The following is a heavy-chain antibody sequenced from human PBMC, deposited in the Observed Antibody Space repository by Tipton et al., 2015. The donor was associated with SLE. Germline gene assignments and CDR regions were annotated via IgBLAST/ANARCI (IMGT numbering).Heavy chain of an antibody. Sequence: LRLSCTVSGGSISGSSYYWGWIRQSPGKGLEWIGEINHSGSTNYNPSLKSRFTISVDTSKNQFSLKLSSVTVADTAVYYWARKAVAGHSDAFDIWGQGTMVTASS. CDR1: GGSISGSSYY. J-gene: IGHJ3*02. CDR2: INHSGST. D-gene: IGHD6-19*01. CDR3: ARKAVAGHSDAFDI. V-gene: IGHV4-39*07.